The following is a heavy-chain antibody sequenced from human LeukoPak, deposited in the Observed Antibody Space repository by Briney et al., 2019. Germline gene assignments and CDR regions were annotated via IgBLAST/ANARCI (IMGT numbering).Heavy chain of an antibody. CDR1: GYTFIGYH. Sequence: GASVKVSCKASGYTFIGYHIQWVRQAPGQGLEWMGWINPNSGGTNYAQKFQGRVTMTRDTSISTAYMELSRLRSDDTAVYYCASPALDDAFDIWGQGTMVTVSS. D-gene: IGHD1-1*01. J-gene: IGHJ3*02. V-gene: IGHV1-2*02. CDR3: ASPALDDAFDI. CDR2: INPNSGGT.